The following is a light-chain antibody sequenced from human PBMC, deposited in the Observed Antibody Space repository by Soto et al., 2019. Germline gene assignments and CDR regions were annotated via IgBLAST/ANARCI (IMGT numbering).Light chain of an antibody. Sequence: QSALTQPASVFGSPGQSITISCTGTSSDVGGYNFVSWYQQLPGKAPKLMIYEVTSRPSGVSNRFSGSKSGNTASLTISGLQPEDEAEYYCSSYTTSSTVVFGTGTKVPS. CDR1: SSDVGGYNF. CDR3: SSYTTSSTVV. V-gene: IGLV2-14*03. J-gene: IGLJ1*01. CDR2: EVT.